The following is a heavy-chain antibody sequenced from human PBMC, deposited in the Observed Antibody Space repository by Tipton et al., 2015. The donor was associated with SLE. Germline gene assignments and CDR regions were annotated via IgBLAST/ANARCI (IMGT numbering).Heavy chain of an antibody. CDR1: GFTFSSYA. CDR3: ARVKLPGGAFDI. V-gene: IGHV3-30*04. D-gene: IGHD2-15*01. J-gene: IGHJ3*02. Sequence: SLRLSCAASGFTFSSYAMHWVRQAPGKGLEWVAVISYDGSNKYYADSVKGRFTISRDNSKNTLYLQRNSLRAEDTAVYYCARVKLPGGAFDIWGHGAMVTASS. CDR2: ISYDGSNK.